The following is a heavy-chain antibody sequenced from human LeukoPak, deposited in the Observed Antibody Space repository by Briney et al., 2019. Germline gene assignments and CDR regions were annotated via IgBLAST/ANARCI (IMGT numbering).Heavy chain of an antibody. J-gene: IGHJ4*02. D-gene: IGHD2-15*01. Sequence: GGSLRLSCAASGFTFSSYAMSWVRQAPGKGLEWVSAISGSGGSTYYADSVKGRFTISRDNSKNTLYLQMNGLRAEDTAVYYCAKAISVVVVAATPYFDYWGQGTLVTVSS. CDR3: AKAISVVVVAATPYFDY. CDR1: GFTFSSYA. CDR2: ISGSGGST. V-gene: IGHV3-23*01.